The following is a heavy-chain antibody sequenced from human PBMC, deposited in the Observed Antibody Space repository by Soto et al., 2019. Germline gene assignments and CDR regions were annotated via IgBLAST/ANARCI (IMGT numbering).Heavy chain of an antibody. CDR1: GFTFSRYV. V-gene: IGHV3-33*01. CDR3: ERDLRYCSGGKCYASFDY. Sequence: QVQLVEAGGGVVQPGRSLRLSCAASGFTFSRYVMHWVRQAPGKGREWVAVIWYDGSKEVYVDSGKGRFTISSDNSKNTGYLQMNHLRAEDTAEYYCERDLRYCSGGKCYASFDYWGQGTLVTVSS. D-gene: IGHD2-15*01. CDR2: IWYDGSKE. J-gene: IGHJ4*02.